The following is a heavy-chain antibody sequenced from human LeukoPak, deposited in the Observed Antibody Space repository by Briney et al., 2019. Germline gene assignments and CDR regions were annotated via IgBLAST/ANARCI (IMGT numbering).Heavy chain of an antibody. Sequence: GASVKVSCKASGYTFTGYYMHWVRQAPGQGLEWMGWINPNSGGTNYAQKFQGRVTMTRDTSISTAYMELSRLRSDDTAVYYCARLMMGYCSSTSCYARLDFDYWGQGTLVTVSS. CDR1: GYTFTGYY. V-gene: IGHV1-2*02. CDR2: INPNSGGT. CDR3: ARLMMGYCSSTSCYARLDFDY. J-gene: IGHJ4*02. D-gene: IGHD2-2*01.